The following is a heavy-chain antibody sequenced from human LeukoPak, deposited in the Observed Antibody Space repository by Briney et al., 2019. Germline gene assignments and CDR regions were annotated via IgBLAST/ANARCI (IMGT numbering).Heavy chain of an antibody. V-gene: IGHV1-18*01. Sequence: ASVRVSCKAAGQSSPTYSFGWVRQAPGRGLEWMGWISAYNSNTQYAQKFQDRVTMTTDTSTNTAYLDVRSLTSDDTGVYYCARARLAVPGTVWFDPWGQGTLVTVSS. J-gene: IGHJ5*02. D-gene: IGHD6-19*01. CDR3: ARARLAVPGTVWFDP. CDR1: GQSSPTYS. CDR2: ISAYNSNT.